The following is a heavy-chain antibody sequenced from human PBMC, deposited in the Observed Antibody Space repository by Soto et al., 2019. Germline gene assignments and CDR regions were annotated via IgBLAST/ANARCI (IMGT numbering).Heavy chain of an antibody. CDR1: GFTFSSYG. J-gene: IGHJ4*02. V-gene: IGHV3-30*18. D-gene: IGHD2-2*01. Sequence: GGSLRLSCAASGFTFSSYGMHWVRQAPGKGLEWVAVISYDGSNKYYADSVKGRFTISRDNSKNTLYLQMNSLRAEDTAVYYCAKDAGLELLYYFDYWGQGTLVTVSS. CDR2: ISYDGSNK. CDR3: AKDAGLELLYYFDY.